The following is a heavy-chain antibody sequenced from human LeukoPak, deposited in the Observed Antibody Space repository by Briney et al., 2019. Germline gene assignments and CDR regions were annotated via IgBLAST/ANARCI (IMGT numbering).Heavy chain of an antibody. J-gene: IGHJ4*02. Sequence: GASVKVSCKASGYTYSSYGISWVRQAPGQGLEWMGWINGYNGNTNYAQKLQGRVTMTTDTSTSTAYMELRSLRSDDTAVYYCARDPGCGYSHFDYWGQGTLVTVSS. CDR3: ARDPGCGYSHFDY. D-gene: IGHD3-22*01. CDR2: INGYNGNT. CDR1: GYTYSSYG. V-gene: IGHV1-18*01.